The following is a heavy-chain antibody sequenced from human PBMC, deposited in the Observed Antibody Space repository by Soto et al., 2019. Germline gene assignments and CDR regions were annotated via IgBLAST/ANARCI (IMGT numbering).Heavy chain of an antibody. D-gene: IGHD4-4*01. CDR3: ARELQGLYYFDY. CDR2: INGGNGNT. V-gene: IGHV1-3*01. Sequence: ASVKVSCKASEYTFTCYTMHWVRQAPGQRLEWMGWINGGNGNTKYSQKFRGRVTITRDTSASTAYMELSSLRSDDTAVYYCARELQGLYYFDYWGQGTLVTDSS. J-gene: IGHJ4*02. CDR1: EYTFTCYT.